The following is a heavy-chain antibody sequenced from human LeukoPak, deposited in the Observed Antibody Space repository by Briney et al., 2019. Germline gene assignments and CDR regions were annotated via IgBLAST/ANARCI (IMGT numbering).Heavy chain of an antibody. J-gene: IGHJ4*02. V-gene: IGHV1-2*02. D-gene: IGHD3-22*01. CDR2: IDPNSGDT. CDR1: GYSFTGYF. Sequence: APVKASCTASGYSFTGYFIHWVRQTPGQGLEWMGCIDPNSGDTKYAQKFRGRVSMPRDTSTRTAYMELSRLRSDDTAVYFCARSGSTGYSLDYWGERTLHTVSS. CDR3: ARSGSTGYSLDY.